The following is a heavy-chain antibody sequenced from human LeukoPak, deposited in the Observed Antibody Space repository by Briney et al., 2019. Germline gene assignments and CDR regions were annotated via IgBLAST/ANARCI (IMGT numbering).Heavy chain of an antibody. J-gene: IGHJ6*02. D-gene: IGHD5-18*01. Sequence: GASVKVSCKASGYTFTGYYMHWVRQAPGQGLEWMGWINPNSGGTNYAQKFQGRVTMTRDTSISTAYMELSRLRSDDTAVYYCARDLAPGDTAMAHYYYYGVDVWGQGTTVTVSS. CDR2: INPNSGGT. CDR3: ARDLAPGDTAMAHYYYYGVDV. V-gene: IGHV1-2*02. CDR1: GYTFTGYY.